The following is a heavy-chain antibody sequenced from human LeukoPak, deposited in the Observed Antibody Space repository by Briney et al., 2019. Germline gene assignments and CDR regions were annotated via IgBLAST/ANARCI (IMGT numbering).Heavy chain of an antibody. J-gene: IGHJ3*02. Sequence: NPGGSLRLSCAASGFTFSSYTMNWVRQAPGKGLEWVSSSSSSSYIYHADSVKGRFTISRDNAKNSLYLQMISLRAEDTALYYCARDSVATTAFDIWGQGTMVTVSS. CDR1: GFTFSSYT. D-gene: IGHD5-12*01. CDR3: ARDSVATTAFDI. V-gene: IGHV3-21*04. CDR2: SSSSSYI.